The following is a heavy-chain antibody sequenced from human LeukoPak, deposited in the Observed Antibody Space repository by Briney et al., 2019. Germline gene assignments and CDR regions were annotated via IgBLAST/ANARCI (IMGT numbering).Heavy chain of an antibody. CDR3: ARPGRAYSLDY. CDR2: IGSSGNTM. D-gene: IGHD3-10*01. CDR1: GFTFSSYI. Sequence: GGSLRLSCAASGFTFSSYIMSWIRQAPGKGLEWISYIGSSGNTMSYADSVRGRFTISRDNAKNSLYLQMNSLRAEDTAVYYCARPGRAYSLDYWGQGALVTVSS. V-gene: IGHV3-11*01. J-gene: IGHJ4*02.